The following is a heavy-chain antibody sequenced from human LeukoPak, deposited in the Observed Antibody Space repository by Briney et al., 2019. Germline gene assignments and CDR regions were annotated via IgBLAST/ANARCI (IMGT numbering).Heavy chain of an antibody. Sequence: GGSLRLSCAASGFTFNSFAMSWVRQAPGKGPEWVSTISSRGDRTHYADSVKGRFSISRDNSKNTLYLQMNSLRAEDTAVYYCAWTGFHYWGQGTLVTVSS. D-gene: IGHD1-1*01. CDR1: GFTFNSFA. CDR2: ISSRGDRT. CDR3: AWTGFHY. V-gene: IGHV3-23*01. J-gene: IGHJ4*02.